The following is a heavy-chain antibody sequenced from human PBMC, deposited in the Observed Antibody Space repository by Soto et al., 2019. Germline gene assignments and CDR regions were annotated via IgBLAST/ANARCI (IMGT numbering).Heavy chain of an antibody. V-gene: IGHV1-3*01. J-gene: IGHJ4*02. CDR1: GYNFTTYV. CDR2: INCGSGNT. D-gene: IGHD6-19*01. Sequence: QVQLVQSGAEVKQPGASASVSCKASGYNFTTYVVHWLRQAPGQGPEWMGWINCGSGNTVYSQKFQGRVTFTRDTSATTAYMDLNSLTSGDTAVYYCARGYTSGWTFDFWGRGTLVTFSS. CDR3: ARGYTSGWTFDF.